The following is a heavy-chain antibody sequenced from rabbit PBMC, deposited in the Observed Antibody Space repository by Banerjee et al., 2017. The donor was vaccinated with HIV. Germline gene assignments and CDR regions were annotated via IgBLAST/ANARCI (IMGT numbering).Heavy chain of an antibody. D-gene: IGHD4-1*01. J-gene: IGHJ4*01. CDR1: GFSFSSRFY. CDR3: ARETSSGWGIVSFYFSL. Sequence: QSLEESGGDLVKPGASLTLTCTASGFSFSSRFYMCWVRQAPGKGLEWIACIDSGSSGDTYYASWAKVRFPISKTSSTPVTLQMTSLTAADTATYFCARETSSGWGIVSFYFSLWGPGTLVTVS. CDR2: IDSGSSGDT. V-gene: IGHV1S40*01.